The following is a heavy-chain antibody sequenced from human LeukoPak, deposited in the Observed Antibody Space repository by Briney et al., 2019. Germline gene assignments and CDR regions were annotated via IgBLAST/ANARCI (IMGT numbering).Heavy chain of an antibody. CDR3: AREDDYGDY. CDR2: IYYSGST. CDR1: GGSISSGGYC. V-gene: IGHV4-31*03. Sequence: PSETLSLTCTVSGGSISSGGYCWSWIRQHPGKGLEWIGYIYYSGSTYYNPSLKSRVTISVDTSKNQFSLKLSSVTAADTAVYYCAREDDYGDYWGQGTLVTVSS. J-gene: IGHJ4*02.